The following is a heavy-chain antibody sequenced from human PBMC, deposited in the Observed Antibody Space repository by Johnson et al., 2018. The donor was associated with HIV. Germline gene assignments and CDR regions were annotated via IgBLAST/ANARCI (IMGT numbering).Heavy chain of an antibody. D-gene: IGHD1-26*01. V-gene: IGHV3-30*02. CDR3: ARVRRSGTYYVDAFDI. CDR1: GVTISSFG. CDR2: IRFDGSDE. Sequence: QVQLVESGGGVVQPGGSLRLSCAASGVTISSFGMHWVRQAPGKGLEWVAFIRFDGSDEYYSNSVKGRFTISRDNSKNTLYLQMNSLRAEDTAVYYCARVRRSGTYYVDAFDIWGQGTMVTVSS. J-gene: IGHJ3*02.